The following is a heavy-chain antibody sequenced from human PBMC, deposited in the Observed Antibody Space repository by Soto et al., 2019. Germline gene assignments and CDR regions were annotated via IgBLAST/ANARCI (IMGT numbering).Heavy chain of an antibody. V-gene: IGHV4-61*01. CDR2: IYYSGST. Sequence: QVQLQESGPGLVKPSETLSLTCTVSGGSVSSGSYYWSWIRQPPGKGLEWIGYIYYSGSTNYNPSLKSRVTISVDTSKNQFSLKLSSVTAADTAVYYCARADSSFDYWGQGTLVTVSS. CDR3: ARADSSFDY. J-gene: IGHJ4*02. CDR1: GGSVSSGSYY.